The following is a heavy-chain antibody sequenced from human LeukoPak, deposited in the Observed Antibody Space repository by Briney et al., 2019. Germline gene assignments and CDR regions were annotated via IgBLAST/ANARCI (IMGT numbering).Heavy chain of an antibody. Sequence: SETLSLTCAVYGGSFSGYYWSWIRQPPGKGLEWIGYIYYSGSTNYNPSLKSRVTISVDTSKNQFSLKLSSVTAADTAVYYCARGYGSGSYDYYYMDVWGKGTTVTISS. CDR2: IYYSGST. D-gene: IGHD3-10*01. V-gene: IGHV4-59*08. CDR1: GGSFSGYY. J-gene: IGHJ6*03. CDR3: ARGYGSGSYDYYYMDV.